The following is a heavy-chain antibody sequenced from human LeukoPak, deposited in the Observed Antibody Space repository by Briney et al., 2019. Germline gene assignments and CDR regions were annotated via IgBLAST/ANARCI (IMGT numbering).Heavy chain of an antibody. V-gene: IGHV3-9*01. CDR3: AKDIRGYYDILTGLDV. Sequence: GGSLRLSCAASGFTFSNYWMTWVRRAPGKGLEWVSGISWNSGSIGYADSVKGRFTISRDNAKNSLYLQMNSLRAEDTALYYCAKDIRGYYDILTGLDVWGKGTTVTISS. CDR1: GFTFSNYW. J-gene: IGHJ6*04. CDR2: ISWNSGSI. D-gene: IGHD3-9*01.